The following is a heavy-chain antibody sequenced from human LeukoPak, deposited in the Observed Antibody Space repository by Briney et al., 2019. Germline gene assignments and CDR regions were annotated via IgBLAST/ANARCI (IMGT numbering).Heavy chain of an antibody. CDR3: ARDPSITIFSSDAFDI. J-gene: IGHJ3*02. D-gene: IGHD3-9*01. Sequence: SVKVSCKASGGTFSSYAISWVRQAPGQGLEWMGGIIPIFGTANYAQKFQGRVMITADESTSTAYMELSSLRSEDTAVYYCARDPSITIFSSDAFDIWGQGTMVTVSS. CDR2: IIPIFGTA. CDR1: GGTFSSYA. V-gene: IGHV1-69*13.